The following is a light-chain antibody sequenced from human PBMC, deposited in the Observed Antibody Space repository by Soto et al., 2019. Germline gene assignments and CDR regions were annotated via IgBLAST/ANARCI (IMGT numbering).Light chain of an antibody. V-gene: IGLV2-8*01. Sequence: QSALTQPPSASGSPGQSVTISCTGSSSDVGGYNYVSWYQQHPGKAPKLMIYEVSKRPSGVPDRFSGSKSGNTASLTVSGIQAEDEADYYCSSYAGSNKLFGGGTQLTVL. CDR1: SSDVGGYNY. CDR2: EVS. J-gene: IGLJ2*01. CDR3: SSYAGSNKL.